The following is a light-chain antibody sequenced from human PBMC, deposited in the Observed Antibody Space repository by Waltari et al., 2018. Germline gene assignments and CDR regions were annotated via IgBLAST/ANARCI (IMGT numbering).Light chain of an antibody. V-gene: IGLV3-21*04. Sequence: SYELTQPRSVSVSAGQTARITCGGNNIGSRSVQWYQQKPPQAPLLVIYSDVERPSGIPERFSSSNSGNTATLTITGVEAGDEADYFCQVWDRTTENVLFGGGTWLTVL. CDR3: QVWDRTTENVL. J-gene: IGLJ2*01. CDR1: NIGSRS. CDR2: SDV.